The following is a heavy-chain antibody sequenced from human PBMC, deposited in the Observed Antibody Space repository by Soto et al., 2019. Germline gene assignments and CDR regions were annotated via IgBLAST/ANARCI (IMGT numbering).Heavy chain of an antibody. CDR3: ARDWSSNNYYYYYGMDV. CDR1: GGSVSSGSYY. Sequence: QVQLQESGPGLVKPSETLSLTCTVSGGSVSSGSYYWSWIRQPPGKGLEWIGYIYYSVSTNYNPSLKSRVTISVDTSKNLFSLKLSCVTAADTAVYFCARDWSSNNYYYYYGMDVWGQGTTVTVSS. CDR2: IYYSVST. J-gene: IGHJ6*02. D-gene: IGHD4-4*01. V-gene: IGHV4-61*01.